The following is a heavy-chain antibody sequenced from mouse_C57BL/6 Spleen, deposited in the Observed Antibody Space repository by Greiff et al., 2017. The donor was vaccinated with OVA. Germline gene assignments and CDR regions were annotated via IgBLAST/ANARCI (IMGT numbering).Heavy chain of an antibody. V-gene: IGHV3-6*01. J-gene: IGHJ1*03. CDR1: GYSITSGYY. CDR2: ISYDGSN. Sequence: DVQLQESGPGLVKPSQSLSLTCSVTGYSITSGYYWNWIRQFPGNKLEWMGYISYDGSNNYNPSLKNRISITRDTSKNQFFLKLNSVTTEDTATYYCARGEGELDTWYFDVWGTGTTVTVSS. CDR3: ARGEGELDTWYFDV. D-gene: IGHD4-1*01.